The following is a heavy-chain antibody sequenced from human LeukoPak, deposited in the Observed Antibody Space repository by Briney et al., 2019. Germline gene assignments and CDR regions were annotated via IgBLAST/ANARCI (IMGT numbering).Heavy chain of an antibody. CDR3: AGANALYCSSTSCLFDY. D-gene: IGHD2-2*01. CDR1: GYTFTYYY. V-gene: IGHV1-2*02. Sequence: ASVKVSCKASGYTFTYYYIHWVRQAPGQGLEWMAWINPNSGGTYYAQNFHDRITLTRDTSISTAYMELSRLRSDDTAIYYCAGANALYCSSTSCLFDYWGQGTLVTVPT. J-gene: IGHJ4*02. CDR2: INPNSGGT.